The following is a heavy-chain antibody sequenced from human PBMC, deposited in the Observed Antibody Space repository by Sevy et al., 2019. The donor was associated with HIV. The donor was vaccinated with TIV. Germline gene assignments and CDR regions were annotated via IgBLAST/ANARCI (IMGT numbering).Heavy chain of an antibody. CDR1: GGSIRNYY. Sequence: SETLSLTCTVSGGSIRNYYWSWIRQPPGKGLERIGYIHYSGSTEYNPSLKSRVTISVDTSKNQFSLKVDSVTAADTAVYYCARSGFLEWPGSFRGPRNWHDPWGQGTLVTVSS. CDR3: ARSGFLEWPGSFRGPRNWHDP. CDR2: IHYSGST. D-gene: IGHD3-3*01. J-gene: IGHJ5*02. V-gene: IGHV4-59*13.